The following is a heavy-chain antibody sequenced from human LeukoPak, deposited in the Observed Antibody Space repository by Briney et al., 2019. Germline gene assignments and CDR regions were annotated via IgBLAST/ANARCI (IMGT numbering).Heavy chain of an antibody. J-gene: IGHJ4*02. D-gene: IGHD3-10*02. CDR3: ARAVRGVSSFDY. CDR1: GGSISSSNW. V-gene: IGHV4-4*02. Sequence: PSETLSLTCAVSGGSISSSNWWSWARPPPGKGLEWIGEMFHSGSTNYNPSLKSRVTISVDKSKNHFSLNLSSVTAADTAVYYCARAVRGVSSFDYWGQGTLVTVSS. CDR2: MFHSGST.